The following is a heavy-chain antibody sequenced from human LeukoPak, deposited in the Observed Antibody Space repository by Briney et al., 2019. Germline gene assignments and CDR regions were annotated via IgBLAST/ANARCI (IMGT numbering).Heavy chain of an antibody. CDR1: GYTFTSYY. V-gene: IGHV1-46*01. J-gene: IGHJ5*02. CDR3: ARGGSSGWYGGSDWFDP. Sequence: SVKVSCKASGYTFTSYYMHWVRQAPGQGLEWMGIINPSGGSTSYAQKFQGRVTMTRDMSTSTVYMELSSLRSEDTAVYYCARGGSSGWYGGSDWFDPWGQGTLVTVSS. D-gene: IGHD6-13*01. CDR2: INPSGGST.